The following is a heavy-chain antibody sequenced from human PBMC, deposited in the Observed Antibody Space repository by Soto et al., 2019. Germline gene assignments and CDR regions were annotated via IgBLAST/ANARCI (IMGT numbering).Heavy chain of an antibody. CDR3: AIGVWFGESMSYYYGMDV. CDR1: GGSFSGYY. J-gene: IGHJ6*02. CDR2: INHSGST. Sequence: SETLSLTCAGYGGSFSGYYWSWIRQPPGKGLEWIGEINHSGSTNYNPSLKSRVTISVDTSKNQFSLKLSSVTAADTAVYYCAIGVWFGESMSYYYGMDVWGQGTTVTVSS. D-gene: IGHD3-10*01. V-gene: IGHV4-34*01.